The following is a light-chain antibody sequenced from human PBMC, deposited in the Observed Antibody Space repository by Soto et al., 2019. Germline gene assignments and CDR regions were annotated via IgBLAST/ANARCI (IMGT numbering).Light chain of an antibody. CDR1: SSDVGGYNY. Sequence: QSVLTQPPSASGSPGQSVTISCTGTSSDVGGYNYVSWYQQHPGKAHKLMIYEVSKRPSGVPDRLSGSKSGNTASLTVSWLQAEDEADYYCSSYAGSNSVVFGGGTKVTVL. CDR2: EVS. CDR3: SSYAGSNSVV. J-gene: IGLJ2*01. V-gene: IGLV2-8*01.